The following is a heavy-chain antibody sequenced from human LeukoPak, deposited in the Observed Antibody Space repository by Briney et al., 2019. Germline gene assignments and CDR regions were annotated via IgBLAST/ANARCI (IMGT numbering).Heavy chain of an antibody. Sequence: GGSLRLSCAASGFTFSSYSVNWVRQAPGKGLEWVSYISSSSSTIYYADSVKGRFTISRDNAKNSLYLQMNSLRAEDTAVYYCASELRFLEWLPDYWGQGTLVTVSS. CDR1: GFTFSSYS. CDR3: ASELRFLEWLPDY. D-gene: IGHD3-3*01. J-gene: IGHJ4*02. CDR2: ISSSSSTI. V-gene: IGHV3-48*01.